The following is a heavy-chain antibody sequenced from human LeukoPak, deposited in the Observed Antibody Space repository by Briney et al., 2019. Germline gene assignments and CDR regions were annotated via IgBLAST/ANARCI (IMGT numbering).Heavy chain of an antibody. CDR1: GGTFSSYA. J-gene: IGHJ6*02. CDR2: IIPIFGTA. CDR3: ARLGGYCSSTSCPPHYYYGMDV. Sequence: GASVKVSCTASGGTFSSYAISWVRQAPGRGLEWMGGIIPIFGTANYAQKFQGRVTITADESTSTAYMELSSLRSEDTAVYYCARLGGYCSSTSCPPHYYYGMDVWGQGTTVTVSS. V-gene: IGHV1-69*13. D-gene: IGHD2-2*03.